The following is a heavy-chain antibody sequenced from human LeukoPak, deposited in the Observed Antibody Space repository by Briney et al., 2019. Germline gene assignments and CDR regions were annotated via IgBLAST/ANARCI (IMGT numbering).Heavy chain of an antibody. CDR1: GFAFISSE. CDR3: AELGITMIGDV. D-gene: IGHD3-10*02. CDR2: ISSSGSTI. J-gene: IGHJ6*04. V-gene: IGHV3-48*03. Sequence: GGSLRLSRAASGFAFISSEMNWVRQAPGKGLEWVSYISSSGSTIYYADSVKGRFTISRDNAKNSLYLQMNSLRAEDTAVYYCAELGITMIGDVWGKGTTVTVSS.